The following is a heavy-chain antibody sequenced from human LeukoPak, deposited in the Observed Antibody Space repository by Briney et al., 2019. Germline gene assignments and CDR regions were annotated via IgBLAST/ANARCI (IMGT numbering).Heavy chain of an antibody. CDR1: GGSISSSSYY. Sequence: SETLSLTCTVSGGSISSSSYYWGWIRQPPGEGLEWIGSIYYSGSTYYNPSLKSRVTISVDTSKNQFSLKLSSATAADTAVYYSAPALPGAAAASHPWGQRTLVTVSS. V-gene: IGHV4-39*01. J-gene: IGHJ5*02. D-gene: IGHD6-13*01. CDR2: IYYSGST. CDR3: APALPGAAAASHP.